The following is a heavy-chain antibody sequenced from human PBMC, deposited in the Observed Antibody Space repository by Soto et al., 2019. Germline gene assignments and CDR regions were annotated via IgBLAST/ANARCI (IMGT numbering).Heavy chain of an antibody. CDR1: GFTFSSYW. J-gene: IGHJ6*02. CDR3: ARDHDFWSGYPYYYYYGMDV. D-gene: IGHD3-3*01. Sequence: GGSLRLSCAASGFTFSSYWMSWVRQAPGKGLEWVANIKQDGSEKYYVDSVKGRFTISRDNAKNSLYLQMNSLRAEDTAVYYCARDHDFWSGYPYYYYYGMDVWGQGTTVTVSS. V-gene: IGHV3-7*01. CDR2: IKQDGSEK.